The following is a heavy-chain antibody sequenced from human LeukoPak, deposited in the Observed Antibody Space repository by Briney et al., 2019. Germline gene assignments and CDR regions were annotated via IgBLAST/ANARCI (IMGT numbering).Heavy chain of an antibody. CDR3: ARDLRDSRGSYGSDY. CDR1: GFTFNSYA. CDR2: IYSGGST. D-gene: IGHD1-26*01. J-gene: IGHJ4*02. Sequence: GGSLRLSCAASGFTFNSYAMSWVRQAPGKGLEWVSVIYSGGSTHYADSVKGRFTISRDNSKNTLYLQMNNLRPEDTAVYFCARDLRDSRGSYGSDYWGQGTLVTVSS. V-gene: IGHV3-53*01.